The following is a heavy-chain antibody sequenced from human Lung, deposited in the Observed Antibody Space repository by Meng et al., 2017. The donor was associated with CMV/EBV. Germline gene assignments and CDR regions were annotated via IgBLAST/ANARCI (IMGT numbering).Heavy chain of an antibody. Sequence: GQWGESGPGLVKPSETLSLTCAVSGDSITNHNWWAWVRQPPGKGLEWIGEIPHRGSSAYNPSLKSRVSMSIDKSKNQFSLKLTSVTAADTAVYHCLRRSGGSVWGQGTLVTVSS. CDR2: IPHRGSS. D-gene: IGHD3-10*01. CDR1: GDSITNHNW. J-gene: IGHJ1*01. V-gene: IGHV4-4*02. CDR3: LRRSGGSV.